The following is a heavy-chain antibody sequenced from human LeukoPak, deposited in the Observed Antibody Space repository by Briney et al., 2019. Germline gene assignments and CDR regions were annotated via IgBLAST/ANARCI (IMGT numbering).Heavy chain of an antibody. Sequence: SVTLSPTCTVSGGSSRRRRYYWGWLRQPPGKGLEWIASINYSGSTHCRPSLKGRVTISVDTSKNQFSLNLSSVTAADTAVYYCARQDDNDYGDPNWFDPWGQGALVTVSS. CDR2: INYSGST. V-gene: IGHV4-39*01. D-gene: IGHD4-17*01. CDR1: GGSSRRRRYY. CDR3: ARQDDNDYGDPNWFDP. J-gene: IGHJ5*02.